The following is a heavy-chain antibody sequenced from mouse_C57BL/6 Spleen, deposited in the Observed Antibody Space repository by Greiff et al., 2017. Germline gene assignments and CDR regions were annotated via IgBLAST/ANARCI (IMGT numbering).Heavy chain of an antibody. J-gene: IGHJ1*03. CDR3: ATYGSSFNWYFDV. CDR2: INPNYGTT. Sequence: VQLKQSGPELVKPGASVKISCKASGYSFTDYNMNWVKQSNGKSLEWIGVINPNYGTTSYNQKFKGKATLTVDQSSSTAYMQLNSLTSEDSAVYYCATYGSSFNWYFDVWGTGTTVTVSS. CDR1: GYSFTDYN. D-gene: IGHD1-1*01. V-gene: IGHV1-39*01.